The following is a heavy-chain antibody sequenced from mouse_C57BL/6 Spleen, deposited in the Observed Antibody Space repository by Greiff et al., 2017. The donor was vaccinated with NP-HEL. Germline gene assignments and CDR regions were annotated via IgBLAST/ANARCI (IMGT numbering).Heavy chain of an antibody. CDR2: ISDGGSYT. CDR3: ARDRFITTVVATPFDY. Sequence: EVQLVESGGGLVKPGGSLKLSCAASGFTFSSYAMSWVRQTPEKRLEWVATISDGGSYTYYPDNVKGRFTISRDNAKNNLYLQMSHLKSEDTAMYYCARDRFITTVVATPFDYWGQGTTLTVSS. CDR1: GFTFSSYA. J-gene: IGHJ2*01. V-gene: IGHV5-4*01. D-gene: IGHD1-1*01.